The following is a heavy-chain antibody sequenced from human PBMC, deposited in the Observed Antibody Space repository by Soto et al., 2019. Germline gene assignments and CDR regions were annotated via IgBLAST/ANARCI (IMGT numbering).Heavy chain of an antibody. CDR2: IFPSGDS. D-gene: IGHD6-6*01. J-gene: IGHJ4*02. V-gene: IGHV4-4*07. Sequence: FLTCTVSGGSISSLYWAWIRQPAGKGLEWIGRIFPSGDSNYNPSLTSRVSMSLDTSKNQFSLTVSSVTAADTAVYYCARASRCKSEYECFAWLDFWGQGILVTVSS. CDR3: ARASRCKSEYECFAWLDF. CDR1: GGSISSLY.